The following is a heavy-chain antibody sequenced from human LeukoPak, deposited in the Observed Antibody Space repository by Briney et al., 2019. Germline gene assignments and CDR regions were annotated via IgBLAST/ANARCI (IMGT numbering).Heavy chain of an antibody. Sequence: GGSLRLSCAASGFTFSSYAMSWVRQAPGKGLEWVSAISGSGSTIYYADSVKGRFTISRDNAKNSLYLQMNSLRAEDTAVYYCARDLGMGYFDYWGQGTLVTVSS. J-gene: IGHJ4*02. CDR1: GFTFSSYA. CDR3: ARDLGMGYFDY. V-gene: IGHV3-48*03. CDR2: ISGSGSTI. D-gene: IGHD7-27*01.